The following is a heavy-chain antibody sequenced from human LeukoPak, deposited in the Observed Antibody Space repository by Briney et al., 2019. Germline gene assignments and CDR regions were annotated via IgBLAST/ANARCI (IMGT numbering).Heavy chain of an antibody. J-gene: IGHJ4*02. Sequence: SVKVSCKASGGTFSSYAISWVRQAPGQGLEWMGGIIPIFGTANYAQKFQGRVTITADESTSTAYMELSSLRSEDTALYYCARDSGWYRWEVDYWGQGTLVTVSS. V-gene: IGHV1-69*13. CDR1: GGTFSSYA. CDR2: IIPIFGTA. CDR3: ARDSGWYRWEVDY. D-gene: IGHD6-19*01.